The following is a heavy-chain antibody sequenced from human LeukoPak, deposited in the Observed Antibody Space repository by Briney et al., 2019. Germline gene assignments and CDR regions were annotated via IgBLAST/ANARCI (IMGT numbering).Heavy chain of an antibody. Sequence: SETLSLTCTVSGYSISSGYYWGWIRQPPGKGLEWIGYIYYSGSTNYNPSFKSRVTISLDTSNYQFSLRLGSVTAADTALYYCARILPTAGTGAFDIWGQGTMVTVSS. CDR3: ARILPTAGTGAFDI. J-gene: IGHJ3*02. CDR2: IYYSGST. CDR1: GYSISSGYY. V-gene: IGHV4-61*01. D-gene: IGHD6-13*01.